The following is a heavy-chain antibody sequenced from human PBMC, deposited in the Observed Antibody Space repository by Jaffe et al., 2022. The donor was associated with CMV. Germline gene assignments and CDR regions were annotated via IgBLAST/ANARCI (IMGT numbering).Heavy chain of an antibody. CDR2: IIPLLRIT. D-gene: IGHD2-21*01. Sequence: QVLLVQSGAEVKKPGSSVNVSCETSGGTFASHTVAWVRQAPGQGLEWMGRIIPLLRITNYAQKFQGRVTFTADRSTKIAYMELSNLRSEDTAVYYCARIYCGSATCKYNWLDSWGQGTPVTVSS. J-gene: IGHJ5*01. CDR3: ARIYCGSATCKYNWLDS. V-gene: IGHV1-69*02. CDR1: GGTFASHT.